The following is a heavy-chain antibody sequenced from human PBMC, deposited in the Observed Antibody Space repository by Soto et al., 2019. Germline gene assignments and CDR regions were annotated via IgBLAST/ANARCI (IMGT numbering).Heavy chain of an antibody. Sequence: GGSLRLSCAASGFTFSSYDMHWVRQATGKGLEWVSAIGTAGDTYYPGSVKGRFTISRENARNSLYLQMNSLRAGDTAVYYCARTVRYSSGWYPAFDIWGQGTMVTVSS. D-gene: IGHD6-19*01. V-gene: IGHV3-13*01. CDR3: ARTVRYSSGWYPAFDI. CDR2: IGTAGDT. J-gene: IGHJ3*02. CDR1: GFTFSSYD.